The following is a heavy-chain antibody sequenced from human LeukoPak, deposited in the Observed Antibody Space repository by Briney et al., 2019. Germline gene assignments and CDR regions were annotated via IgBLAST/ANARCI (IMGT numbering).Heavy chain of an antibody. V-gene: IGHV3-7*04. Sequence: GGNLRLSCAASGFTFSNYWMNWVRQAPGKGLEWVANIKEDGSDKYYVDSVKGRFTISRDNAKNSLYLQMDSLRAEDTAVYYCARDSQHLNFDHWGQGTLVTVSS. D-gene: IGHD3-3*02. J-gene: IGHJ4*02. CDR1: GFTFSNYW. CDR3: ARDSQHLNFDH. CDR2: IKEDGSDK.